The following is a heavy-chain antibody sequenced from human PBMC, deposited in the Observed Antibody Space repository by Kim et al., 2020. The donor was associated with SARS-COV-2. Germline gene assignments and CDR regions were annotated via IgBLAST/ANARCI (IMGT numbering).Heavy chain of an antibody. J-gene: IGHJ4*02. Sequence: GGSLRLSCAASGFTFSNYDMHWVRQASGKGLEWVSAITTAGDTYYPGSVKGRFTISRENAKNSLYLQMNSLRAGDTAVYYCARGRNYYGSGNFDYWGQGTLVTVSS. V-gene: IGHV3-13*01. CDR1: GFTFSNYD. D-gene: IGHD3-10*01. CDR2: ITTAGDT. CDR3: ARGRNYYGSGNFDY.